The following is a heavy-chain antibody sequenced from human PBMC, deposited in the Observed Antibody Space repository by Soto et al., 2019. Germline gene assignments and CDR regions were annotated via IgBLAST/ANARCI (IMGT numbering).Heavy chain of an antibody. CDR3: ATSHIPITMVRGVTYYYYYGMDV. CDR1: GYTLTELS. D-gene: IGHD3-10*01. J-gene: IGHJ6*02. V-gene: IGHV1-24*01. CDR2: FDPEDGET. Sequence: QVQLVQSGAEVKKPGASVKVSCKVSGYTLTELSMHWVRQAPGKGLEWMGGFDPEDGETIYAQKFQGRVTMTEDTSTDTAYMELRSLRSKDTAVYYCATSHIPITMVRGVTYYYYYGMDVWGQGTTVTVSS.